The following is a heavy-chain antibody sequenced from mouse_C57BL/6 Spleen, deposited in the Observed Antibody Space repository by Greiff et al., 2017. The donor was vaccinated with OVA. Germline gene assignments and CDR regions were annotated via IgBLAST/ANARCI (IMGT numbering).Heavy chain of an antibody. CDR3: TTDGYYLCYLDY. CDR1: GFNIKDYY. J-gene: IGHJ2*01. CDR2: IDPEDGDT. Sequence: VQLQQSGAELVRPGASVKLSCTASGFNIKDYYMHWVKQRPEQGLEWIGRIDPEDGDTEYAPKFQGKATMTADTSSNTAYLQLSSLTSEDAAVYYCTTDGYYLCYLDYWGQGTTLTVSS. V-gene: IGHV14-1*01. D-gene: IGHD2-3*01.